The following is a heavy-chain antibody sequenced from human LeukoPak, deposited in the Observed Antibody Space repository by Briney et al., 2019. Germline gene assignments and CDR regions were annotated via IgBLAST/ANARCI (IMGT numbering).Heavy chain of an antibody. D-gene: IGHD3-22*01. CDR2: IRYDGSNK. Sequence: PGGSLRLSCAASGFSISIYGMHWVRQAPGKGLEWVAFIRYDGSNKYYADSVKGRFTISRDNSKNTLYLQMNSLRAEDTAVYHCAKADYYDSSGYSTWGQGTLVTVSS. V-gene: IGHV3-30*02. CDR1: GFSISIYG. J-gene: IGHJ5*02. CDR3: AKADYYDSSGYST.